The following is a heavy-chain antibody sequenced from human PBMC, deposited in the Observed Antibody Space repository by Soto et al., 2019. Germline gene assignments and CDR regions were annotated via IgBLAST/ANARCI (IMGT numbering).Heavy chain of an antibody. CDR3: ARGLTGIAAAGPGYYYYGMDV. CDR1: GFTFSSYS. V-gene: IGHV3-21*01. Sequence: EVQLVESGGGLVKPGGSLRLSCAASGFTFSSYSMNWVRQAPGKGLEWVSSISSSSSYIYYADSVKGRFTISRDNAKNSLYLQMNSLRAEDTAVYYCARGLTGIAAAGPGYYYYGMDVWGQGTTVTVSS. D-gene: IGHD6-13*01. J-gene: IGHJ6*02. CDR2: ISSSSSYI.